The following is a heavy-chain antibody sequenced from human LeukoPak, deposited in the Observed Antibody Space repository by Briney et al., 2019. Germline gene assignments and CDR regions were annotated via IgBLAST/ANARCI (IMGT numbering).Heavy chain of an antibody. V-gene: IGHV1-8*01. CDR2: MNPNSGNT. J-gene: IGHJ3*02. D-gene: IGHD3-9*01. Sequence: ASVKVSCKASGYTFTSYDINWVRQATGQGLERMGWMNPNSGNTGYAQKFQGRVTMARNTSISTAYMELSSLRSEDTAVYYCARGITYYDILTGYFNGGAVGIWGQGTMVTVSS. CDR3: ARGITYYDILTGYFNGGAVGI. CDR1: GYTFTSYD.